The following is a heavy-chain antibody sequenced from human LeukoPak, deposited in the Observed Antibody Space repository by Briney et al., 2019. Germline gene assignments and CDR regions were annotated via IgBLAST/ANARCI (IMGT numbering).Heavy chain of an antibody. Sequence: GGSLRLSCAASGFTFSSYGMNWVRQAPGKGLEWVASIRSDVSDKYYAESVKGRFTISRDNFKNAVYLQRNSLRAEDTAVYYCAKDWGVYFDHWGLGTLVTVSS. CDR2: IRSDVSDK. D-gene: IGHD3-16*01. CDR1: GFTFSSYG. V-gene: IGHV3-30*02. CDR3: AKDWGVYFDH. J-gene: IGHJ4*02.